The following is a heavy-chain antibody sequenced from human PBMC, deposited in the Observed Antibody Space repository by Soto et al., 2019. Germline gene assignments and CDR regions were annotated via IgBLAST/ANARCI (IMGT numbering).Heavy chain of an antibody. Sequence: VKVFYKASGYTFTSYGISWLRQATGQGLEWMGWMNPNSGNTGYAQKFQGRVTMTRNTSISTAYMELSSLRSEDTAVYYCARETAGRFDYWGQGTLVTVSS. CDR3: ARETAGRFDY. CDR2: MNPNSGNT. V-gene: IGHV1-8*02. J-gene: IGHJ4*02. D-gene: IGHD6-25*01. CDR1: GYTFTSYG.